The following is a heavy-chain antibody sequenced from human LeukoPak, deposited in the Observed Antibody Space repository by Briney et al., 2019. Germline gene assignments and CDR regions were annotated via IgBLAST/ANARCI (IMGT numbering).Heavy chain of an antibody. CDR3: ARLRRYYGSGSYPAEYFQH. V-gene: IGHV4-34*01. D-gene: IGHD3-10*01. CDR1: GGSFSGYY. Sequence: SETLSLTCAVYGGSFSGYYWSLIRQPPGKGLEWIGEINHSGSTNYNPSLKSRVTISVDTSKNQFSLKLSSVTAADTAVYYCARLRRYYGSGSYPAEYFQHWGQGTLVTVSS. J-gene: IGHJ1*01. CDR2: INHSGST.